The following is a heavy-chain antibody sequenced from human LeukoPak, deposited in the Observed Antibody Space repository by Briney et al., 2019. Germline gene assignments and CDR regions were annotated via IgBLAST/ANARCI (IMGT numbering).Heavy chain of an antibody. D-gene: IGHD3-16*01. V-gene: IGHV3-15*01. CDR1: GFTFSNAW. Sequence: GGSLRLSCAASGFTFSNAWMSLVRQAPGKGLERVGRIKSKASGETTDYSAPVKGRFAISRDDSKNTVYLQMNSLKTEDTAVYYCTTSSIGYTYAAYWGQGTLVTVSS. J-gene: IGHJ4*02. CDR2: IKSKASGETT. CDR3: TTSSIGYTYAAY.